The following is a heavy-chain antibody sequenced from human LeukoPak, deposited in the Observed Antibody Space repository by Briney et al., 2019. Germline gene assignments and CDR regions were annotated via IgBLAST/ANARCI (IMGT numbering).Heavy chain of an antibody. CDR3: ARQSASGWFDY. J-gene: IGHJ4*02. Sequence: SETLSLTCTVSGGSISSSSYYWGWIRQPPGKGLEWIGSIYYSGSTYYNPSLKSRVTISVDTSKNQFSLKLSSVTAADTAVYYCARQSASGWFDYWGQGTLVTVSS. CDR2: IYYSGST. CDR1: GGSISSSSYY. V-gene: IGHV4-39*01. D-gene: IGHD6-19*01.